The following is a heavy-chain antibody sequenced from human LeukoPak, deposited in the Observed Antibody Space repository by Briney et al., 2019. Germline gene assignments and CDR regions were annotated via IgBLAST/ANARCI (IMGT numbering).Heavy chain of an antibody. J-gene: IGHJ6*03. V-gene: IGHV4-4*07. CDR1: GGFINSYY. CDR3: ARHNGFDRGYYYYMDV. CDR2: VYTSEIT. Sequence: PSETLSLTCTVSGGFINSYYWSWIRQPAGKGLEWIGRVYTSEITNYNPSLKSRITMSVDTSKNQFSLKLTSVTAADTAVYYCARHNGFDRGYYYYMDVWGKGTTVTVSS. D-gene: IGHD3-9*01.